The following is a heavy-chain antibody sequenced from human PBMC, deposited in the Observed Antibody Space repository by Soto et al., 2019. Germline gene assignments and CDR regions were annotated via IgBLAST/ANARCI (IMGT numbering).Heavy chain of an antibody. CDR1: DDSFRVAEYY. D-gene: IGHD6-19*01. J-gene: IGHJ4*02. CDR2: TYYNGDT. V-gene: IGHV4-61*08. CDR3: ARGPAYIDGWRTFDL. Sequence: VLLQESGPGLLRPSETLSLTCTVSDDSFRVAEYYWSWIRQPLGKGPEWIGYTYYNGDTKYNPALRSRVTMSEDTSKNQFSLRLSSVTAAYTAVYFCARGPAYIDGWRTFDLWGRGILVTVSS.